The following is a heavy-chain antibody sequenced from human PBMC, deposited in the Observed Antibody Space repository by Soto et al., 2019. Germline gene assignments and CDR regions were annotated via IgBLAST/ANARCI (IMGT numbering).Heavy chain of an antibody. CDR1: GFAFSTYA. J-gene: IGHJ6*02. Sequence: GSLRLSCAASGFAFSTYAMTWVRQAPGKGLEWVSVISGSGGSSYYAASVKGRFTISRDNSKNTLFLQMNGLRAEDTAVYYCAKVTKRAAAGRYEYYKYGMDVWGQGTTVTVSS. CDR2: ISGSGGSS. V-gene: IGHV3-23*01. D-gene: IGHD6-13*01. CDR3: AKVTKRAAAGRYEYYKYGMDV.